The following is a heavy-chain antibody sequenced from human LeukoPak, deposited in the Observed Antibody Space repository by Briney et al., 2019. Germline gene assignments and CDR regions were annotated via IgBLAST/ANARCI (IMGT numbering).Heavy chain of an antibody. CDR1: GFSLSDYY. V-gene: IGHV3-11*01. Sequence: PGGSLRLSCAVSGFSLSDYYMTWIRQVPGKSLEWISYITATGSTTYYADSLKGRLTISRDTAKSFVYLQMNSLRVDDTAVYYCARRTIITPGGFDYWGQGTLVTVSS. CDR2: ITATGSTT. CDR3: ARRTIITPGGFDY. D-gene: IGHD3-10*01. J-gene: IGHJ4*02.